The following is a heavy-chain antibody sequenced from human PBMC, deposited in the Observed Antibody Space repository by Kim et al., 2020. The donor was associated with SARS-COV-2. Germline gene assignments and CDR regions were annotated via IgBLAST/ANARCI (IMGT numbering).Heavy chain of an antibody. V-gene: IGHV3-30*18. Sequence: GGSLRLSCAASGFTFSSYGMHWVRQAPGKGLEWVAVISYNGSNKYYADSVKGRFTISRDNPKNTLYLQMNSLRAEDTAVYYCAKERAGIVVVTAAFDHWGQEPLDTVPT. J-gene: IGHJ4*02. CDR1: GFTFSSYG. D-gene: IGHD2-21*02. CDR3: AKERAGIVVVTAAFDH. CDR2: ISYNGSNK.